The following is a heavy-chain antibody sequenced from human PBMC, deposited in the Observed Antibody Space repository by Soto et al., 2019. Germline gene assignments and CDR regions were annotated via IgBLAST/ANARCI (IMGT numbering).Heavy chain of an antibody. CDR2: IIPIFGTA. D-gene: IGHD2-2*01. Sequence: QVQLVQSGAEVKKPGSSVKVSCKASVGTFSSYAISWVRQAPGQGLEWMGGIIPIFGTANYAQKFQGRVTISADESTSTAYMELSSLRSEDTAVYYCARAMGCISTSCYGYYYYGMDVWGQGTTVTVSS. CDR3: ARAMGCISTSCYGYYYYGMDV. V-gene: IGHV1-69*12. CDR1: VGTFSSYA. J-gene: IGHJ6*02.